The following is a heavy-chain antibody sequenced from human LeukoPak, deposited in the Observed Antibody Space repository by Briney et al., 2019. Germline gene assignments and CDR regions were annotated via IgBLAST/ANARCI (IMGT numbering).Heavy chain of an antibody. V-gene: IGHV3-30*04. J-gene: IGHJ6*02. CDR1: GYTFSSYA. Sequence: GGSLRLSCAASGYTFSSYAMHWVRQAPGKGLEWVAVISYDGSNKYYADSVKGRFTISRDNSKNTLYLQMNSPIAEDTAVYYCARISSGWYFNYYDGMDVWGQGTTVTVSS. D-gene: IGHD6-19*01. CDR3: ARISSGWYFNYYDGMDV. CDR2: ISYDGSNK.